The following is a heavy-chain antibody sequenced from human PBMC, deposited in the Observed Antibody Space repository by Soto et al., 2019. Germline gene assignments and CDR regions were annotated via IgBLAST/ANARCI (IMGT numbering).Heavy chain of an antibody. CDR1: GGTFSSYT. J-gene: IGHJ6*03. V-gene: IGHV1-69*02. CDR2: IIPILGIA. Sequence: ASVKVSCKASGGTFSSYTISWVRQAPGQGLEWMGRIIPILGIANYAQKFQGRVTITADKSTSTAYMELSSLRSEDTAVYYCARSNGWFGEFSYYYYYMDVWGKRTKVTVSS. D-gene: IGHD3-10*01. CDR3: ARSNGWFGEFSYYYYYMDV.